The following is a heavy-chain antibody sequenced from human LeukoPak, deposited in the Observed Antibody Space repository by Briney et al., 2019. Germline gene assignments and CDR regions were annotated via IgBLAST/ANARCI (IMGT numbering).Heavy chain of an antibody. CDR1: GFTFSSYW. D-gene: IGHD3-16*02. CDR3: ARGGVYYDYVWGSYRSNYFDY. CDR2: IKQDGSEK. V-gene: IGHV3-7*01. Sequence: GGSLRLSCAASGFTFSSYWMSWVRQAPGKGLEWVANIKQDGSEKYYVDSVKGRFTISRDNAKNSLYLQMNSLRVEDTAVYYCARGGVYYDYVWGSYRSNYFDYWGQGTLVTVSS. J-gene: IGHJ4*02.